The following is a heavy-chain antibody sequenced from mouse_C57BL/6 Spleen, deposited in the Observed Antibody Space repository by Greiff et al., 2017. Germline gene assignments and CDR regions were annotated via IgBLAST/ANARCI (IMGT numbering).Heavy chain of an antibody. V-gene: IGHV10-1*01. J-gene: IGHJ4*01. Sequence: EVKLQESGGGLVQPKGSLKLSCAASGFSFNTYAMNWVRQAPGKGLEWVARIRSKSNNYATYYADSVKDRFTISRDDSESMLYLQMNNLKTEDTAMYYCVRQGTGNAMDYWGQGTSVTGSS. CDR3: VRQGTGNAMDY. CDR1: GFSFNTYA. CDR2: IRSKSNNYAT. D-gene: IGHD4-1*01.